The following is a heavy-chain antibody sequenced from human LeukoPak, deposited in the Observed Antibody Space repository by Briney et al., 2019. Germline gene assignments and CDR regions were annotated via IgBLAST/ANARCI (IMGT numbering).Heavy chain of an antibody. D-gene: IGHD3-9*01. Sequence: ASVKVSCKASGGTFSSYAISWVRQAPGQGLEWMGGIIPIFGTANYAQKFQGRVTITTDESTSTAYMELSSLRSEDTAVYYCATGGPWDLLKYWGQGTLVTVSS. CDR3: ATGGPWDLLKY. J-gene: IGHJ4*02. CDR1: GGTFSSYA. V-gene: IGHV1-69*05. CDR2: IIPIFGTA.